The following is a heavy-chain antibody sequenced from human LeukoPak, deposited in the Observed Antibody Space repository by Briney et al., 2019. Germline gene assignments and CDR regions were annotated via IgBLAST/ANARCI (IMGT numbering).Heavy chain of an antibody. CDR2: ISASGVGT. Sequence: PGGSLRLSCAASGFAFSNYAVAWVRQASGKGLEWVSGISASGVGTYYADSVKGRFTISRDNSKNTLYLQMNSLRAEDTAVYYCAKVGSSSWYSEVYYYYYMDVWGKGTTVTVSS. D-gene: IGHD6-13*01. CDR1: GFAFSNYA. CDR3: AKVGSSSWYSEVYYYYYMDV. J-gene: IGHJ6*03. V-gene: IGHV3-23*01.